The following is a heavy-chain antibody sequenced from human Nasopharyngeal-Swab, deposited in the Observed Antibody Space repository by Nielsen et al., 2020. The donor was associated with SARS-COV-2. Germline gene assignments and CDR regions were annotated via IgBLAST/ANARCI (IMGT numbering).Heavy chain of an antibody. Sequence: SCAASGFTFSSYGMHWVRQAPGKGLEWVAVISYDGSNKYYADSVKGRFTISRDNSKNTLYLQMNSLRAEDTAVYYCARASRIYSSGWYYFDYWGQGTLVTVSS. CDR3: ARASRIYSSGWYYFDY. V-gene: IGHV3-30*03. D-gene: IGHD6-19*01. J-gene: IGHJ4*02. CDR1: GFTFSSYG. CDR2: ISYDGSNK.